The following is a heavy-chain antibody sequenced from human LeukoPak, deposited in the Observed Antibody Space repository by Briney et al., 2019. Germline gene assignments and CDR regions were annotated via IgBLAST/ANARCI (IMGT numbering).Heavy chain of an antibody. D-gene: IGHD3-22*01. Sequence: ASVKVSCKASGYTFTDYHIYWLRQAPGQGREWMAWIFPKTGATTYAREFQGRVTLTSDTSIRTAYMDLRALTSDDTAVYFCARTGVGSGLTYWGQGTQVTVCS. V-gene: IGHV1-2*02. CDR2: IFPKTGAT. CDR1: GYTFTDYH. J-gene: IGHJ4*02. CDR3: ARTGVGSGLTY.